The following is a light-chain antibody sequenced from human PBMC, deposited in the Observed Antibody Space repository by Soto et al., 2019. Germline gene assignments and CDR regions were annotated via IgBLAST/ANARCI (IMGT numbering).Light chain of an antibody. CDR1: QSVSSN. CDR2: GAS. CDR3: QQYNNWSPLT. V-gene: IGKV3-15*01. Sequence: EIVMTQSTATLSVSPWERATLSCRASQSVSSNLAWYQQKPGQAPRLLIYGASTRATGIPARFSGSGSGTEFTLTISSLESEDFAVYYCQQYNNWSPLTFGGGTKVEIK. J-gene: IGKJ4*01.